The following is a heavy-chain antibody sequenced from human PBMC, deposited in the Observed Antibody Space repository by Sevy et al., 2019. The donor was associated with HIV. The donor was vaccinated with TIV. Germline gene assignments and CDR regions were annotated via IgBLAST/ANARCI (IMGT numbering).Heavy chain of an antibody. V-gene: IGHV3-48*02. CDR2: ISRSSSTI. J-gene: IGHJ4*02. D-gene: IGHD3-10*01. Sequence: GGCLRLSCAASGFTFSSYSMNWVRQAPGKGLEWVSYISRSSSTIYYADSVKGRFTISRDNAKNSLYLQMNSLRDEDTAVYYCARTYYYGSGSYGYFDYWGQGTLVTVSS. CDR1: GFTFSSYS. CDR3: ARTYYYGSGSYGYFDY.